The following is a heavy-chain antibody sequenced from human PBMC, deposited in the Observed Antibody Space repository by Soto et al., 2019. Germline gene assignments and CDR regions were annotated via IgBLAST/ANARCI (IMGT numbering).Heavy chain of an antibody. CDR1: GGSISSNSYY. CDR3: ERHAAYESVWGNSYGSEY. CDR2: MYYSGAT. V-gene: IGHV4-39*01. J-gene: IGHJ4*02. D-gene: IGHD3-16*01. Sequence: QLQLQESGPGLVKPSETLSLACTVSGGSISSNSYYWDWIRQPPGKGLEWIGSMYYSGATYHNPHLQSRVTISVDTYKNQFALHLSSVTAADTAVYYCERHAAYESVWGNSYGSEYWGQGTLVTVSS.